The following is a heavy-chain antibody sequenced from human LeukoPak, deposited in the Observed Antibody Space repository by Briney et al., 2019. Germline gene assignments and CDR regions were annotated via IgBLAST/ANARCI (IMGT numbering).Heavy chain of an antibody. CDR3: ADFGSGSHCFDY. CDR1: GFTFDNYA. Sequence: GGSLRLSCTASGFTFDNYAMSWVRQAPGKGLEWVSHISDGGTATYYADSVKGRFTISRDNSKNTLYLQMDSLRAEDTAVYYCADFGSGSHCFDYWGQGTLVTVSS. D-gene: IGHD3-10*01. V-gene: IGHV3-23*01. J-gene: IGHJ4*02. CDR2: ISDGGTAT.